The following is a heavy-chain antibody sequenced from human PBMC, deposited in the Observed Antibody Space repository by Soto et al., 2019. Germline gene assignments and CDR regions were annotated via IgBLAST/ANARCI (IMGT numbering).Heavy chain of an antibody. V-gene: IGHV3-15*01. J-gene: IGHJ5*02. Sequence: EVHLVGSGGGLVKPGGSLRLSCAASGSTFSHAWMSWVRQVPGKGLEWVARVKSKAAGGTTDYAAPVKGRFTISRDDSKNTLYLQMNSLKTDDTAVYYCTTLGFDPWGQGTLVTVSS. CDR3: TTLGFDP. CDR1: GSTFSHAW. CDR2: VKSKAAGGTT.